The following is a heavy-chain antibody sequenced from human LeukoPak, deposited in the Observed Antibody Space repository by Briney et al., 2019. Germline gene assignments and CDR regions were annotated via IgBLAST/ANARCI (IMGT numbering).Heavy chain of an antibody. CDR3: ARGDGYNFFDY. J-gene: IGHJ4*02. CDR1: GFSFKSYE. V-gene: IGHV3-48*03. D-gene: IGHD5-24*01. CDR2: ISSDGSTK. Sequence: GGSLRLSCAASGFSFKSYEMNWVRQAPGKGLEWVSNISSDGSTKYYADSVKGRFTISRDNSENTLYLQMKSLRAEDTAVYYCARGDGYNFFDYWGQGTLVTVSS.